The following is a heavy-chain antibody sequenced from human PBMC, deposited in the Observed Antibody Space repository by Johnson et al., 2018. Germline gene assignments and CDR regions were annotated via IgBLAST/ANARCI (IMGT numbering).Heavy chain of an antibody. CDR3: ANRYCSGGSCYSGLDAFDI. CDR2: INYDGRST. V-gene: IGHV3-74*02. CDR1: GFTLSSHW. Sequence: VQLVQSGGGLVQPGGSLRLSCAASGFTLSSHWMHWVRQASGKGLVWVSRINYDGRSTSYADSVKGRFTISRDNAKNTLYLQMNSLRAEDTAVYYCANRYCSGGSCYSGLDAFDIWGQGTMVTVSS. J-gene: IGHJ3*02. D-gene: IGHD2-15*01.